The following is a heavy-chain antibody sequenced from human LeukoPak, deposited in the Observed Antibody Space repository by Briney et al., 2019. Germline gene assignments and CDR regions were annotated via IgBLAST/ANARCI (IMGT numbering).Heavy chain of an antibody. Sequence: ETLSLTCAVSGGSISSGGYSWSWIRQPPGKGLECVSVIANDGRTYYANSVKGRFTISRDISKNMLYLQMNSLRADDTAVYYCARDDTSNGYYEFGYWGQGTLVTVSS. J-gene: IGHJ4*02. V-gene: IGHV3-53*01. CDR1: GGSISSGGYS. CDR3: ARDDTSNGYYEFGY. CDR2: IANDGRT. D-gene: IGHD6-19*01.